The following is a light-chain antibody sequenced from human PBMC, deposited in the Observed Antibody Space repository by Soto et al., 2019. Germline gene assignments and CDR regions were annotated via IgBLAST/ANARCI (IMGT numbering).Light chain of an antibody. CDR1: QGIRDD. CDR2: GAS. J-gene: IGKJ5*01. V-gene: IGKV1-17*01. CDR3: QQYDSFSVT. Sequence: DIQLTQSPSSLSASVGDRVTITCRASQGIRDDLGWYQQKPGKAPKHLIYGASSLQSGVPSRFSGSGSGTEFRLTISTMQPDDFATYYCQQYDSFSVTFGQGTRLEIK.